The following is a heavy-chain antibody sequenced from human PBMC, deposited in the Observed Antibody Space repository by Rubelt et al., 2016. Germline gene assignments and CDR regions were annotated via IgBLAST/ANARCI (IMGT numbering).Heavy chain of an antibody. CDR3: ARGEPYSSSCYDY. Sequence: QVQLVQSGAEVKKPGASVKVSCKASGYTFTSYGISWVRQAPGQGLEWMGWNRAHNGTTNNAQKLQGRGTMTTCTATSTAYMGLRSLGSDETAVYYCARGEPYSSSCYDYWGQGTLVTVSS. CDR2: NRAHNGTT. D-gene: IGHD6-13*01. J-gene: IGHJ4*02. V-gene: IGHV1-18*01. CDR1: GYTFTSYG.